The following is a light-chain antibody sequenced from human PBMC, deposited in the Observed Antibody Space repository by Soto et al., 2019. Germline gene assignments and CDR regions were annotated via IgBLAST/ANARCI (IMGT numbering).Light chain of an antibody. CDR3: KHYGRSPWT. V-gene: IGKV3-20*01. CDR2: AVS. Sequence: EIVLTQSPGTLSLSPGERATLYCRASQSGSANYLAWHQQKPGQAPRLLIYAVSRRATGIPDRFSGSGSETDFTLTISRLEPEDFAVYYCKHYGRSPWTFGQGTKGEIK. J-gene: IGKJ1*01. CDR1: QSGSANY.